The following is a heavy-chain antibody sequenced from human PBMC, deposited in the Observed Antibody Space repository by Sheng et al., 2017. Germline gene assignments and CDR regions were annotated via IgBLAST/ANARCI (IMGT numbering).Heavy chain of an antibody. Sequence: QVQLQQWGAGLLKPSETLSLTCAVYGGSFSGYYWSWIRQPPGKGLEWIGEINHSGSTNYNPSLKSRVTISVDTSKNQFSLKLSSVTAADTAVYYCARGLVGDVWGQGTTVTVSS. CDR2: INHSGST. V-gene: IGHV4-34*01. J-gene: IGHJ6*02. D-gene: IGHD2-15*01. CDR1: GGSFSGYY. CDR3: ARGLVGDV.